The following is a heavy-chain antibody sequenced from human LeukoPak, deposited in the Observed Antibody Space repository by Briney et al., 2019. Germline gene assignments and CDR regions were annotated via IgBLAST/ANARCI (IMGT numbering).Heavy chain of an antibody. V-gene: IGHV1-2*02. Sequence: ASVKVSCKPSGNTFTGYYMHWVRQAPGQGLEWMGWINPNSGGTNYAQKFQGRVTMTRDTSISTAYMELSRLRSDDTAVYYCARGKAAAGTYFDYWGQGTLVTVSS. D-gene: IGHD6-13*01. CDR2: INPNSGGT. CDR3: ARGKAAAGTYFDY. CDR1: GNTFTGYY. J-gene: IGHJ4*02.